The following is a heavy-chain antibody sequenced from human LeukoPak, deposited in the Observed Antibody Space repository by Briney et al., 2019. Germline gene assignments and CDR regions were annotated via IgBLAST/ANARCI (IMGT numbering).Heavy chain of an antibody. CDR3: VKANIVATMYY. V-gene: IGHV3-64D*06. J-gene: IGHJ4*02. Sequence: RPGGSLGLSCSASGFTFSSYAMHWVRQAPGKGLEYVSAISSNGGSTYYADSVKGRFTISRDNSKNTLYLQMSSLRAEDTAVYYCVKANIVATMYYWGQGTLVTVSS. CDR2: ISSNGGST. CDR1: GFTFSSYA. D-gene: IGHD5-12*01.